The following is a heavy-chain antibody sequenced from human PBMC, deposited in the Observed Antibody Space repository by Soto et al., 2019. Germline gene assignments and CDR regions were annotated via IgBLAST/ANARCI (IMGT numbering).Heavy chain of an antibody. CDR2: LIPIFGTP. D-gene: IGHD2-8*01. Sequence: QVRLVQSGAEVKRPGSSVRVSCKTSGHSFRHYAITWLRETPGQRLQWMGGLIPIFGTPNFAQEFQGRVTIIADESTTTAYMELTNLTSEDTAVYYCAREMEGASGVFDFWGQGTLVTVSS. V-gene: IGHV1-69*01. CDR1: GHSFRHYA. J-gene: IGHJ4*02. CDR3: AREMEGASGVFDF.